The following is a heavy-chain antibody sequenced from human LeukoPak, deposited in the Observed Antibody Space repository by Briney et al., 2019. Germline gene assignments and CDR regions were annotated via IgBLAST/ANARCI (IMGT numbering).Heavy chain of an antibody. J-gene: IGHJ5*02. V-gene: IGHV5-51*01. CDR3: ARIIAAAGPYNWFDP. CDR1: GYSFTSYW. CDR2: IYPGDSDT. Sequence: GESLKISCKGSGYSFTSYWIGWVRQMPGKGLEWMGIIYPGDSDTRYSPSFQGQVTISAVKSISTAYLQWSSLKASDTAMYYCARIIAAAGPYNWFDPWGQGTLVTVSS. D-gene: IGHD6-13*01.